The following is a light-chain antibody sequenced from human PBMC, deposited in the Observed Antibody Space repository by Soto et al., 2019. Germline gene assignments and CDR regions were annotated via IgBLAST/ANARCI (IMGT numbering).Light chain of an antibody. CDR2: PAS. Sequence: DIPMTQSPSSLSASVGDRVTITCRASQDIGNYLAWYHQKSGRVPRLLIYPASTLQSGVPSRFSGSGSGTDFTLTISSLRPEDVATYFCQKTVGAPRTFGQGTKVEIK. J-gene: IGKJ1*01. CDR3: QKTVGAPRT. CDR1: QDIGNY. V-gene: IGKV1-27*01.